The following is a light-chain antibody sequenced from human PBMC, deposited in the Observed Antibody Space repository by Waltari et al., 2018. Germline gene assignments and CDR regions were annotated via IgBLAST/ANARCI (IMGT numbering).Light chain of an antibody. CDR2: VNSEGSH. V-gene: IGLV4-69*01. CDR1: RGHSSND. CDR3: QTGGHGTWV. Sequence: QLVLTPSPSATASLAASVTLHCTLSRGHSSNDIACHQQQPEKGPRYLMKVNSEGSHSKGDEIPDRFSGSSSGAERYLTISSVQAEDEADYYCQTGGHGTWVFGGGTKLTVL. J-gene: IGLJ3*02.